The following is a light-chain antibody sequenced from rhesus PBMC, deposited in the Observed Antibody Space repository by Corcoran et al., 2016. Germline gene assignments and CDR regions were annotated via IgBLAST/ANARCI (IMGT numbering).Light chain of an antibody. CDR2: AAS. Sequence: DIHMTQSPSSLSASVGDKVIITFRASQGISNALAWYQQKPGKAPKLLIYAASNFQSGNPSRFSGSGAGTDFTLPISSLQPADFAVYYCQQRNSYPLAFGGGTKVEIK. CDR3: QQRNSYPLA. V-gene: IGKV1-33*01. J-gene: IGKJ4*01. CDR1: QGISNA.